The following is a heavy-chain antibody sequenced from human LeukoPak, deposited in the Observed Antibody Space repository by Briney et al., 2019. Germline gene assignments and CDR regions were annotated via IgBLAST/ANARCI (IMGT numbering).Heavy chain of an antibody. Sequence: ASVKVSCKASGYTFRSYEINWGRQAPGQGLEWVGWIHPNSGKTGYAQKLQGRVTMTRDTSTETAFMELSSLKFDDTAIFYCARGHYGGNRYFDIWGQGTLVTVSS. CDR2: IHPNSGKT. J-gene: IGHJ4*02. CDR3: ARGHYGGNRYFDI. V-gene: IGHV1-8*01. CDR1: GYTFRSYE. D-gene: IGHD4-23*01.